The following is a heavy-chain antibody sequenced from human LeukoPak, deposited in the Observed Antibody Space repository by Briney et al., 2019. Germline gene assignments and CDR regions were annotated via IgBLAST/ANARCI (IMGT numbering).Heavy chain of an antibody. V-gene: IGHV3-64*01. CDR2: ISSNGGST. Sequence: GGSLRLSCAASGYTFSSYAMSWVRQAPGEGLEYVSGISSNGGSTYYANSVKGRFTIYRDNSKNTVYIQMGSLRAEDMAVYYCARDKGAAAFKLRYMDVWGKRTTVTVSS. CDR1: GYTFSSYA. CDR3: ARDKGAAAFKLRYMDV. J-gene: IGHJ6*03. D-gene: IGHD6-13*01.